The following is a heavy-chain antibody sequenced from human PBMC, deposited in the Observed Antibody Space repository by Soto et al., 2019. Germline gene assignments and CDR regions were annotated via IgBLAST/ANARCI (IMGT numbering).Heavy chain of an antibody. D-gene: IGHD2-2*01. Sequence: PGGSLRLSCAASGFALTIYSMTWVRQAPGRGLEWVAVMSGSGVGTEYADSVKGRFTISRDNSKNTLYLQMSGLRVEDSAVYYCAKDRYCSATSCQDFGSWGQGTLVTVSS. CDR1: GFALTIYS. CDR2: MSGSGVGT. V-gene: IGHV3-23*01. CDR3: AKDRYCSATSCQDFGS. J-gene: IGHJ4*02.